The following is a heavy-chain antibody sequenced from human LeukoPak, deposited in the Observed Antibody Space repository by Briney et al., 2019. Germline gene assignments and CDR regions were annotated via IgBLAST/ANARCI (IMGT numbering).Heavy chain of an antibody. J-gene: IGHJ3*02. V-gene: IGHV3-30-3*01. D-gene: IGHD3-9*01. CDR1: GFTFSSYT. CDR2: ITDDGSEV. CDR3: ARPGYTAGYDI. Sequence: GGSLRLSCAASGFTFSSYTMHWVRQAPGKGLEWVAAITDDGSEVYYSDSAKGRLTISRDNSNNTLSLQMNSLSAEDTAVYYCARPGYTAGYDIWGQGTLVTVSS.